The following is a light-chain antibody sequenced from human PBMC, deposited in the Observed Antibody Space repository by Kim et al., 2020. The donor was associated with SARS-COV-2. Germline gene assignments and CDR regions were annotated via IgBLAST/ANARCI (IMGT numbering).Light chain of an antibody. V-gene: IGKV3-20*01. J-gene: IGKJ3*01. CDR2: GAS. CDR1: QSVSSVS. Sequence: PGERATLSCRASQSVSSVSLAWYQQKPGQAPRLLIYGASSRATGIPDRFSGSGSGTDFTLTISRLEPEDFAVYYCQQYGSSPFTFGPGTKVDIK. CDR3: QQYGSSPFT.